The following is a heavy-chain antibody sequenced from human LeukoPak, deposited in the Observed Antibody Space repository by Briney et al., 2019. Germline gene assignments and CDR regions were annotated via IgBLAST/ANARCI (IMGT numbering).Heavy chain of an antibody. CDR1: GFTFSDYY. CDR3: ATDRGYYHDSSGFER. CDR2: ISSSGSTI. V-gene: IGHV3-11*04. Sequence: TGGSLRLSCAASGFTFSDYYMSWIRQAPGKGLEWVSYISSSGSTIYYADSVKGRFTISRDNARNSLSLQMNSLRAEDTAVYYCATDRGYYHDSSGFERWGQGTLVTVSS. D-gene: IGHD3-22*01. J-gene: IGHJ4*02.